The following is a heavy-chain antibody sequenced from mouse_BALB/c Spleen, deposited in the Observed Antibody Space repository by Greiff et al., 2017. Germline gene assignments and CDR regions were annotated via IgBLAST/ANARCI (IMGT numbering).Heavy chain of an antibody. CDR2: ISYSGST. Sequence: EVQLQESGPSLVKPSQTLSLTCSVTGDSITSGYWNWIRKFPGNKLEYMGYISYSGSTYYNPSLKSRISITRDTSKNQYYLQLNSVTTEDTATYYCARSITTGVGGYFDDWGAGTTVTVSS. CDR1: GDSITSGY. CDR3: ARSITTGVGGYFDD. D-gene: IGHD1-1*01. J-gene: IGHJ1*01. V-gene: IGHV3-8*02.